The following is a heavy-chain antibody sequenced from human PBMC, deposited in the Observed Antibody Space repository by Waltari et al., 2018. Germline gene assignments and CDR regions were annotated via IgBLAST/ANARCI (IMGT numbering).Heavy chain of an antibody. Sequence: EVQLVESGGGLVQPGGSLRLSCAASGFTFSSYEMNWVRQAPGKGLEWVSYISSSGSTIYYADSVKGRFNISRDNAKNSLYLQMNSLRAEDTAVYYCARDLRPDTAMVSGVDYWGQGTLVTVSS. V-gene: IGHV3-48*03. J-gene: IGHJ4*02. CDR1: GFTFSSYE. D-gene: IGHD5-18*01. CDR3: ARDLRPDTAMVSGVDY. CDR2: ISSSGSTI.